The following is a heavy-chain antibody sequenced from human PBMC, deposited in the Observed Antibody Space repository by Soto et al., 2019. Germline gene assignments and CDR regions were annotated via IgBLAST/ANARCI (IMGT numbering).Heavy chain of an antibody. CDR3: AKEYQILIGYLEGLDF. V-gene: IGHV3-23*01. CDR2: IGGNGTDNGGSA. CDR1: GFTFSNYA. Sequence: EVQLLESGGGLVQPGGSLRLSCAASGFTFSNYAMSWVRQAPGKGLEWVSSIGGNGTDNGGSAYYADSVKGRFTISRDNSKNTVYLRMNSLRAEDTALYYCAKEYQILIGYLEGLDFWGQGTLVTVSS. J-gene: IGHJ4*02. D-gene: IGHD3-22*01.